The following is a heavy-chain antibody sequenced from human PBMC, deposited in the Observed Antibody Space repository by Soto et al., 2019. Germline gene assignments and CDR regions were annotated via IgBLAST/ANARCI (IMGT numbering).Heavy chain of an antibody. V-gene: IGHV1-69*04. Sequence: ASVEVSCKASGGTFGSCTSSWVRQAPGQGLEWMGRIIPILGIANYAQKFQGRVTITADKSTSTAYMELSSLRSEDTAVYYCARDRVTMVRGVIITITGFDPWGQGTLVTVSS. D-gene: IGHD3-10*01. J-gene: IGHJ5*02. CDR1: GGTFGSCT. CDR3: ARDRVTMVRGVIITITGFDP. CDR2: IIPILGIA.